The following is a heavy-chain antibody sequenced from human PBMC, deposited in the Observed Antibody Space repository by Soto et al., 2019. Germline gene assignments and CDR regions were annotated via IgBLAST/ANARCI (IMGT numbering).Heavy chain of an antibody. V-gene: IGHV4-39*01. J-gene: IGHJ4*02. Sequence: PSETLSLTCTVSGGSITRSSYYWGWIRQPPGKGLEWIGGIYYSGRSYYDPSLKSRVTMSVDTSKNQFSLTLNSVTAADAAVYYCARQRTTVVTQAYFDHWGQGTLVTVSS. CDR2: IYYSGRS. CDR1: GGSITRSSYY. D-gene: IGHD4-17*01. CDR3: ARQRTTVVTQAYFDH.